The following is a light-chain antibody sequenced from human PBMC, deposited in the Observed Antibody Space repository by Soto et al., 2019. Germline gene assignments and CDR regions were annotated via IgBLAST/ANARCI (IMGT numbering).Light chain of an antibody. CDR1: QNIRTN. CDR2: GAS. CDR3: QQYNNWLLT. J-gene: IGKJ4*01. V-gene: IGKV3-15*01. Sequence: ILVTKSPATLSVSPGERATFSCRASQNIRTNLAWYQQKPGQVPRLLIYGASTRATGVPARFSGSGSGTEFILTISSLQSEDFAIYYCQQYNNWLLTFGGGTKVDIK.